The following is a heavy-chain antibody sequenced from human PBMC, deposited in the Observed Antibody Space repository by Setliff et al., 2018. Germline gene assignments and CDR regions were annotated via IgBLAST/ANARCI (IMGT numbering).Heavy chain of an antibody. D-gene: IGHD3-9*01. Sequence: ASVKVSCKASGYTFTDYYIHWVRQAPGQGLEWMGRINPDSGGTNYAQKFQGRVTMTRDTXITAAYMELSRLRSDDSAVYYCARGPSNYDLLTGCDCWGQGTLVTVSS. J-gene: IGHJ4*02. CDR3: ARGPSNYDLLTGCDC. CDR2: INPDSGGT. CDR1: GYTFTDYY. V-gene: IGHV1-2*06.